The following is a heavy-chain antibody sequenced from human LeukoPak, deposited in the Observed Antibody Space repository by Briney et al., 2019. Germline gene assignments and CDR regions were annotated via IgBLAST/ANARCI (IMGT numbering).Heavy chain of an antibody. CDR1: GGSISSGSYY. J-gene: IGHJ1*01. CDR2: TYTSGST. Sequence: PSQTLSLTCTVSGGSISSGSYYWSWIRQPAGKGLEWIGRTYTSGSTNYNPSLKSRVTISVDTSKNQFSLKLSSVTAADTAVYYCARDSGSRDYYDSSGYQYFQHWGQGTLVTVSS. CDR3: ARDSGSRDYYDSSGYQYFQH. D-gene: IGHD3-22*01. V-gene: IGHV4-61*02.